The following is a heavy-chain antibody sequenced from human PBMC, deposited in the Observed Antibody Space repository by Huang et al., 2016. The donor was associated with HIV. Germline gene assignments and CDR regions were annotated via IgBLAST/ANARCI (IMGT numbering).Heavy chain of an antibody. J-gene: IGHJ6*02. D-gene: IGHD3-3*01. V-gene: IGHV4-34*01. CDR2: INDSGAT. CDR3: ARQWVLLDYLMGMDV. CDR1: GASFTGNY. Sequence: QVHLQQWGAGLLKPSETLTLTCAVSGASFTGNYWTWIRQTPGKGLEWIGEINDSGATIYNPSLESRVTIAIDRSKKEFSLRLSSMTAAETAVYYCARQWVLLDYLMGMDVWGQGTTVIVSS.